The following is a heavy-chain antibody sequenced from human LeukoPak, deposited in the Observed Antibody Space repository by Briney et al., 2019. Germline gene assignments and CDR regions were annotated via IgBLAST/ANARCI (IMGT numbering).Heavy chain of an antibody. D-gene: IGHD3-3*01. J-gene: IGHJ4*02. CDR2: IIPIFGTA. V-gene: IGHV1-69*05. Sequence: GASVKVSCKASGGTFSSYAISWVRQAPGQGLEWMGRIIPIFGTANYAQKFQGRVTITTDESTSTAYMELSSLRSEDTAVYYCARGPSDSRFLEWLLPRSYYFDYWGQGTLVTVSS. CDR3: ARGPSDSRFLEWLLPRSYYFDY. CDR1: GGTFSSYA.